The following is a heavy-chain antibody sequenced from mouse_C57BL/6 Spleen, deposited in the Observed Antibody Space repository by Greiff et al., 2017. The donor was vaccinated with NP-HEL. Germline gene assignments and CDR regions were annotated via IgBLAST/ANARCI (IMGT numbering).Heavy chain of an antibody. CDR2: IDPENGDT. V-gene: IGHV14-4*01. CDR3: TTMDGSSPWYLDY. J-gene: IGHJ2*01. D-gene: IGHD1-1*01. Sequence: VQLQQSGAELVRPGASVKLSCTASGFNIKDDYMHWVKQRPEQGLEWIGWIDPENGDTEYASKFQSKATITADTSSNTAYLQLSSLTSEDTAVYYCTTMDGSSPWYLDYWGQGTTLTVSS. CDR1: GFNIKDDY.